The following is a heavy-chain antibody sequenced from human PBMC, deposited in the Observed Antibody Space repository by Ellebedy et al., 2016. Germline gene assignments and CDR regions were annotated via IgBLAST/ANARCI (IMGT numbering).Heavy chain of an antibody. Sequence: GESLKISCAASEFTFSTCWMDWVRQVPGKGLVWVSRIKYDGSVTNYADTVKGRFTVSRDNAKNTLCLQMNSLRAEDTAVYYCARGGLDMGDFWGQGTLVTVSS. CDR2: IKYDGSVT. J-gene: IGHJ4*02. V-gene: IGHV3-74*01. CDR3: ARGGLDMGDF. CDR1: EFTFSTCW. D-gene: IGHD2-2*03.